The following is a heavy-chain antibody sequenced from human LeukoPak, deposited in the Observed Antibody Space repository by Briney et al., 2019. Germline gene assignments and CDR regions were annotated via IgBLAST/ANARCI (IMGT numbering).Heavy chain of an antibody. J-gene: IGHJ6*04. CDR3: ARDRGYTVPYYYGMDV. V-gene: IGHV4-61*01. Sequence: PSETLSLTCTVSGGSVSSGSYYWSWIRQPPGKGLEWIGYIYYSGSTNSNSSLKSRVTISVDTSKNQFSLKLSSVTAADTAVYYCARDRGYTVPYYYGMDVWGKGTTVTVSS. D-gene: IGHD5-24*01. CDR2: IYYSGST. CDR1: GGSVSSGSYY.